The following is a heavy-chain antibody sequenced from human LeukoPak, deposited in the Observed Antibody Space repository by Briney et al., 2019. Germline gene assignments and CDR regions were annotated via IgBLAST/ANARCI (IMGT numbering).Heavy chain of an antibody. V-gene: IGHV1-18*01. J-gene: IGHJ4*02. CDR3: ARDMPFCSSTSCPADDY. D-gene: IGHD2-2*01. Sequence: ASVKVSCKASGYTFTSYGISWVRQAPGQGLEWMGWISAYNGNTNYAQKLQGRVTMTTDTSTSTAYMELRSLRSDDTAVYYCARDMPFCSSTSCPADDYWGQGTLATVSS. CDR1: GYTFTSYG. CDR2: ISAYNGNT.